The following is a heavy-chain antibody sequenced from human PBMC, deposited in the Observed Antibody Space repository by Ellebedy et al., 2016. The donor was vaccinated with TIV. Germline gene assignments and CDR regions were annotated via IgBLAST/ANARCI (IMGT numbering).Heavy chain of an antibody. V-gene: IGHV4-30-4*01. Sequence: MPSETLSLTCTVSGGSISSGNYYWTWIRQPPGKGLEWIGYIYYSGSTFYNPSLKSRVTISVDTSKNQFSLKLSSVTAADTAVYYCARDHVVVMDYGVDVWGQGTTVTVSS. D-gene: IGHD3-22*01. CDR3: ARDHVVVMDYGVDV. CDR2: IYYSGST. CDR1: GGSISSGNYY. J-gene: IGHJ6*02.